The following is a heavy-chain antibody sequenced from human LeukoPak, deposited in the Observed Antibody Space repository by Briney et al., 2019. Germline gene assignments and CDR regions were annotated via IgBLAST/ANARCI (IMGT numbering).Heavy chain of an antibody. CDR3: ARRVVGATTRHFDY. CDR1: GSSFTTYW. CDR2: IYPGDSDT. Sequence: GASLKISCKGSGSSFTTYWIGWVRPMPGKGLELMGIIYPGDSDTGYSPSFQGQVTISADNSINTAYLQWSSLKASDTAMYYCARRVVGATTRHFDYWGQGTLVTVSS. J-gene: IGHJ4*02. V-gene: IGHV5-51*01. D-gene: IGHD1-26*01.